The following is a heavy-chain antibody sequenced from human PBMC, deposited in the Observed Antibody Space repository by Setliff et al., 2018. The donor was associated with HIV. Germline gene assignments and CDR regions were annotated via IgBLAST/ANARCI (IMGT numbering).Heavy chain of an antibody. CDR2: IIGSGGST. J-gene: IGHJ4*02. CDR1: GFTFSSSW. CDR3: AKDIPCTGGSCKHFDC. Sequence: GGSLRLSCAASGFTFSSSWMNWVRQDPGKGLEWVSTIIGSGGSTSYADSVKGRFTISRDNSKNTVYLQMNSLRAEDAAVYFCAKDIPCTGGSCKHFDCWGQGTLVTVSS. V-gene: IGHV3-23*01. D-gene: IGHD2-15*01.